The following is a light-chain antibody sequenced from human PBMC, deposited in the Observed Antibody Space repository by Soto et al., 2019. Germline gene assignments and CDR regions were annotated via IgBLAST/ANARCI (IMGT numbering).Light chain of an antibody. CDR2: GVF. V-gene: IGKV3-20*01. CDR1: QSVNSNY. CDR3: QQYNSSPRT. Sequence: ETVLTQSPGTVSLSPGERATLSCRTSQSVNSNYLAWYQQKPGQAPRLLIYGVFNRATGIPDRFSGSGSGTDFTLTISGLEPEDSAVYYCQQYNSSPRTFGQGTKLEIK. J-gene: IGKJ2*01.